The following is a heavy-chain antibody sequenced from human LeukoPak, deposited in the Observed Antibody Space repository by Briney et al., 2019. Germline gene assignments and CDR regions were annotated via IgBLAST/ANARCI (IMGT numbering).Heavy chain of an antibody. J-gene: IGHJ4*02. V-gene: IGHV3-48*03. CDR3: AGVDCSSTSCYSGFSYFDY. Sequence: GGSLRLSCAASGFTFSSYEMNWVRQAPGKGLEWVSYISSSGSTIYYADSVKGRFTISRDNAKNSLYLQMNSLRAEDTAVYYCAGVDCSSTSCYSGFSYFDYWGQGTLVTVSS. CDR2: ISSSGSTI. D-gene: IGHD2-2*01. CDR1: GFTFSSYE.